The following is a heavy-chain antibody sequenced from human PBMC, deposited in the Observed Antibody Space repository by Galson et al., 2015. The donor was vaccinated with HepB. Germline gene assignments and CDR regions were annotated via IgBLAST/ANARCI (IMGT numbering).Heavy chain of an antibody. V-gene: IGHV1-2*02. CDR3: ARGSSSWGSHNCFDP. CDR2: INPNSGGT. Sequence: SVKVSCKASGYTFTDYYLHWVRQAPGQGLEWMGWINPNSGGTKYAQKFQGRVTMTRDTSISTAYMELTRLTSDDTAVYYCARGSSSWGSHNCFDPWGQGTLVTVSS. J-gene: IGHJ5*02. CDR1: GYTFTDYY. D-gene: IGHD6-13*01.